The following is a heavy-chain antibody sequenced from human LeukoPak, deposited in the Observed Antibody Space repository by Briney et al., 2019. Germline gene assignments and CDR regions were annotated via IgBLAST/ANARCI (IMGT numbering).Heavy chain of an antibody. CDR3: ARDGGLHTNFDY. CDR2: TKPDGSAE. D-gene: IGHD2-15*01. Sequence: GGSPRLSCAASGFSFRNYWMGWVRQAPGKGLEWVANTKPDGSAEYYADSVRGRFTASRDNANNLLYLQMNRLRAEDTAVYYCARDGGLHTNFDYWGQGTLLTVSS. CDR1: GFSFRNYW. J-gene: IGHJ4*02. V-gene: IGHV3-7*01.